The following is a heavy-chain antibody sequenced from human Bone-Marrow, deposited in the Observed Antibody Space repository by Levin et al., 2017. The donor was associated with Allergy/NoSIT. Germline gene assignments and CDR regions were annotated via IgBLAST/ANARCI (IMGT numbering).Heavy chain of an antibody. Sequence: GESLKISCAASGFTFSSYGMHWVRQAPGKGLEWVAVISYDGSNKYYADSVKGRFTISRDNSKNTLYLQMNSLRAEDTAVYYCAKDTHCSGGSCYGPDYWGQGTLVTVSS. CDR1: GFTFSSYG. J-gene: IGHJ4*02. CDR2: ISYDGSNK. D-gene: IGHD2-15*01. CDR3: AKDTHCSGGSCYGPDY. V-gene: IGHV3-30*18.